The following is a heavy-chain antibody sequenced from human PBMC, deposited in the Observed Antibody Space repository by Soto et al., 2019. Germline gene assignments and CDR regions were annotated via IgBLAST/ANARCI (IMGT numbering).Heavy chain of an antibody. CDR1: GFTFSDYA. Sequence: VQLVESGGGVVQPGRSLRLSCAASGFTFSDYAMHWVRQAPGKGLEWVAVVSHDGRNTHYADSVKGRFTISRDSSKKTVSLERTSRRAEDRGVYYWARGGRQGLPTSDFNSWGKGALVTVSS. D-gene: IGHD6-19*01. J-gene: IGHJ4*02. V-gene: IGHV3-30*03. CDR3: ARGGRQGLPTSDFNS. CDR2: VSHDGRNT.